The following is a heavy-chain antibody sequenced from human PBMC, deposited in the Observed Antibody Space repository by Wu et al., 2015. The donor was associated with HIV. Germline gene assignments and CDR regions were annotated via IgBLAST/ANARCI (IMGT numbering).Heavy chain of an antibody. J-gene: IGHJ6*02. Sequence: QVQLVQSGAEVKKPGASVKVSCKTSGYTFTSYGISWVRQAPGQGLEWMGWISAYDDNTDYAQKFQGRLTMTTDTSTNTAYMELRSLRSDDTAVYYCVRDQQWPTDYYHYYGMDVWGRRDRRSPSP. CDR2: ISAYDDNT. V-gene: IGHV1-18*01. CDR3: VRDQQWPTDYYHYYGMDV. D-gene: IGHD6-19*01. CDR1: GYTFTSYG.